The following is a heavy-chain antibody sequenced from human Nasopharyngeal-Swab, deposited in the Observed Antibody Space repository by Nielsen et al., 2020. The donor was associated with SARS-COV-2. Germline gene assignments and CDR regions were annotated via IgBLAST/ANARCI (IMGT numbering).Heavy chain of an antibody. CDR3: ARQFLYYYGMDV. J-gene: IGHJ6*02. D-gene: IGHD2-21*01. V-gene: IGHV4-61*07. CDR2: IYYSGST. Sequence: PGKGLEWIGYIYYSGSTNYNPSLKSRVTISADTSKNQFSLKLSSVTAADTAVYYCARQFLYYYGMDVWGQGTTVTVSS.